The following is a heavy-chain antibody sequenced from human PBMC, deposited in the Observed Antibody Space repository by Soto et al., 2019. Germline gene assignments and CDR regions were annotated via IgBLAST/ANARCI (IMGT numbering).Heavy chain of an antibody. CDR3: ARVADSSSWYPYFDY. J-gene: IGHJ4*02. CDR1: GGSISCAGYS. Sequence: LXLTCAFSGGSISCAGYSWIWILQPPGKGLEWIGYIYHSWSTYYNPSLKSRVTISVDRSKNQFSLKLSSVTAADTAVYYCARVADSSSWYPYFDYWGQGTLVTVSS. V-gene: IGHV4-30-2*01. D-gene: IGHD6-13*01. CDR2: IYHSWST.